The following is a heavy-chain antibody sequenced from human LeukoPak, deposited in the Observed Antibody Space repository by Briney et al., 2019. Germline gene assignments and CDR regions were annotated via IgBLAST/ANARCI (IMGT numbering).Heavy chain of an antibody. D-gene: IGHD5-12*01. Sequence: TGGSLRLSCAASGFTFSSYAMSWVRQAPGKGLEWVSAISGSGGSTYYADSVKGRFTISRDNSKNTLYLQMNSLRAEDTAVYYCAKDWDSGYVLNWFDPWGQGTLATVSS. CDR1: GFTFSSYA. V-gene: IGHV3-23*01. CDR2: ISGSGGST. CDR3: AKDWDSGYVLNWFDP. J-gene: IGHJ5*02.